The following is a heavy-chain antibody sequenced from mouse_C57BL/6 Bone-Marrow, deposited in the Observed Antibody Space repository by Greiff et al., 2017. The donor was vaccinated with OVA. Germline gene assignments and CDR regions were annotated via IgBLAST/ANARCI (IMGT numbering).Heavy chain of an antibody. CDR3: ARARDYSNYVRYFDV. J-gene: IGHJ1*03. CDR2: IYPRSGNT. CDR1: GYTFTSYG. Sequence: QVQLQQSGAELARPGASVKLSCKASGYTFTSYGISWVKQRTGQGLEWIGEIYPRSGNTYYNEKFKGKATLTADKSSSTAYMELRSLTSEDSAVYFCARARDYSNYVRYFDVWGTGTTVTVSS. D-gene: IGHD2-5*01. V-gene: IGHV1-81*01.